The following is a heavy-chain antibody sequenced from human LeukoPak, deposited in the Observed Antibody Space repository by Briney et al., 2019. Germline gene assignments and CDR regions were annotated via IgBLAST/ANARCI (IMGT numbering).Heavy chain of an antibody. CDR2: INHSGST. Sequence: SETLPLTCAVYGGSFSGYYWSWIRQPPGKGLEWIGEINHSGSTNYNPSLKSRVTISVDTSKNQFSLKLNSVTAADTAVYYCPRPATRYWYFDLWGRGTLVTVSS. CDR3: PRPATRYWYFDL. V-gene: IGHV4-34*01. CDR1: GGSFSGYY. J-gene: IGHJ2*01.